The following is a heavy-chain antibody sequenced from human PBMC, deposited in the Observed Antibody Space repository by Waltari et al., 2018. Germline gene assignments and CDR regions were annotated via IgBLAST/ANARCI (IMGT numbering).Heavy chain of an antibody. CDR3: ARGAYCGGDCSKGYFDY. Sequence: QVQLVQSGAEVKKPGASVKVSCKASGYTFTGYYMHWVRQAPGQGLEWMGRINPNSGGTNYAQKFQGRVTMTRDTSISTAYMELSRRRSDDTAVYYCARGAYCGGDCSKGYFDYWGQGTLVTVSS. D-gene: IGHD2-21*01. J-gene: IGHJ4*02. CDR1: GYTFTGYY. V-gene: IGHV1-2*06. CDR2: INPNSGGT.